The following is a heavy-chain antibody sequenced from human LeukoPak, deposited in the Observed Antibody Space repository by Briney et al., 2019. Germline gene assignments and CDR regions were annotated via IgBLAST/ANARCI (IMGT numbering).Heavy chain of an antibody. CDR3: ARGFGVVIQTSYDY. J-gene: IGHJ4*02. D-gene: IGHD2-21*01. CDR1: GYTFTSYG. V-gene: IGHV1-18*01. Sequence: GASVKVSCKASGYTFTSYGISWVRQAPGQGLEWMGWISAYNGKRNYAQKLQGRVTITTDTSTSTAYMELRSLRCDDTAAYYCARGFGVVIQTSYDYGGQRTLVTVSS. CDR2: ISAYNGKR.